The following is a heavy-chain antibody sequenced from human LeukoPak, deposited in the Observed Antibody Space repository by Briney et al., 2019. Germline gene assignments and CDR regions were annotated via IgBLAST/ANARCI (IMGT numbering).Heavy chain of an antibody. Sequence: GGSLRLSCAASGFTFSSYWMSWVRQAPGKGLEWVANIKQDGSEKYYVDSVKGRFTISRDNAKNSLYLQMNSLRAEDTAVYYCARDLHYYDSSGYPGLWGQGTLVTVSS. CDR3: ARDLHYYDSSGYPGL. CDR1: GFTFSSYW. V-gene: IGHV3-7*01. D-gene: IGHD3-22*01. CDR2: IKQDGSEK. J-gene: IGHJ4*02.